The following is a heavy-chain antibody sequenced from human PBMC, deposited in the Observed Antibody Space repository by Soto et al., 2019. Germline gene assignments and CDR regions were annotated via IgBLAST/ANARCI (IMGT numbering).Heavy chain of an antibody. CDR1: GGTFSSHS. CDR3: AREVGYGDFSAAMLD. D-gene: IGHD2-21*01. V-gene: IGHV1-69*01. Sequence: VQLMQSGAEVKKPGSSVKFSCKASGGTFSSHSINWVRQSPGQGLEWMGGIITLFETSNYAQNFQGRVTMTADQSTSTAYMELTRLTYDDTAVYDGAREVGYGDFSAAMLDWGQGTLVTVSS. CDR2: IITLFETS. J-gene: IGHJ4*02.